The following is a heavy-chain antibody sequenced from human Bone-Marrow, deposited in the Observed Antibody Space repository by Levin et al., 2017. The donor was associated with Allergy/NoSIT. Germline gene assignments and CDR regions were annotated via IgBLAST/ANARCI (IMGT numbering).Heavy chain of an antibody. CDR1: GGSFSGYY. D-gene: IGHD2-15*01. Sequence: SETLSLTCAVYGGSFSGYYWSWIRQPPGKGLEWIGEINHSGSTNYNPSLKSRVTISVDTSKNQFSLKLSSVTAADTAVYYCARGVGYCSGGSCYHYYYYMDVWGKGTTVTVSS. V-gene: IGHV4-34*01. CDR3: ARGVGYCSGGSCYHYYYYMDV. J-gene: IGHJ6*03. CDR2: INHSGST.